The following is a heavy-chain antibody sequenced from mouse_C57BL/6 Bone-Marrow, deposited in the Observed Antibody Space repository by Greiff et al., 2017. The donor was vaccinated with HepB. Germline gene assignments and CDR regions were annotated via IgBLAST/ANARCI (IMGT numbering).Heavy chain of an antibody. CDR2: ISSGSSTF. CDR3: ARGYDGSSPYWYFDV. V-gene: IGHV5-17*01. D-gene: IGHD1-1*01. CDR1: GFTFSDYG. J-gene: IGHJ1*03. Sequence: EVQRVESGGGLVKPGGSLKLSCAASGFTFSDYGMHWVRQAPEKGLEWVAYISSGSSTFYYADTVKGRFTISRDNAKNTLFLQMTSLRSEDSAMYCCARGYDGSSPYWYFDVWGTGTTVTVSS.